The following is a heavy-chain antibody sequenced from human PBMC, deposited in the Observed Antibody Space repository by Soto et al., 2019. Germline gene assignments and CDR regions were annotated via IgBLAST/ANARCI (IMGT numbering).Heavy chain of an antibody. CDR2: IIPIFGTA. D-gene: IGHD1-26*01. CDR3: ARPLVGAPPDDFDI. J-gene: IGHJ3*02. CDR1: GGTFSSYA. V-gene: IGHV1-69*06. Sequence: SVKVSCKASGGTFSSYAISWVRQAPGQGLEWMGGIIPIFGTANYAQKFQGRVTITADKSTSTAYMELSSPRSEDTAVYYRARPLVGAPPDDFDIWGQGTMVTV.